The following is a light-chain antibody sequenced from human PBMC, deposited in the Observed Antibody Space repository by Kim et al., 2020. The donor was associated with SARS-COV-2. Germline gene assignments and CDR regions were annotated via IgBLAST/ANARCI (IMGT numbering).Light chain of an antibody. CDR3: QQYADGPRALT. Sequence: PGDRATLSCRTRQSVSSNLAWYQQKPGQAPRLLIYGASTRATSIPARFSGGGSGTDFTLTITSLQSEDFAVYYCQQYADGPRALTFGGGTKVDIK. J-gene: IGKJ4*01. V-gene: IGKV3-15*01. CDR1: QSVSSN. CDR2: GAS.